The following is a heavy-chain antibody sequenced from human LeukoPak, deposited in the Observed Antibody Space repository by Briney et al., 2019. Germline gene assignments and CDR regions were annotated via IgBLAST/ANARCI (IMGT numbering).Heavy chain of an antibody. Sequence: PGRSLRLSCAASGFTFDDYAMHWVRQAPGKGLEWVSGISWNSGSIGYADSVKGRFTISRDNAKNSLYLQMNSLRAEDTAVYYCARDPRARTGRQISPGYWGQGTLVTVSS. CDR3: ARDPRARTGRQISPGY. V-gene: IGHV3-9*01. J-gene: IGHJ4*02. CDR1: GFTFDDYA. CDR2: ISWNSGSI. D-gene: IGHD1/OR15-1a*01.